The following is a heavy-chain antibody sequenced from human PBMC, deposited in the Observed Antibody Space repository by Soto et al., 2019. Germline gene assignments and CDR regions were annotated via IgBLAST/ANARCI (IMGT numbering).Heavy chain of an antibody. V-gene: IGHV3-33*01. J-gene: IGHJ4*02. CDR1: GFLFSRFG. CDR3: ARDDEYDDNGLDY. D-gene: IGHD1-1*01. Sequence: QVQLVESGGGVVQPGTSLRLSCAASGFLFSRFGMHWVRQAPGKGLEWVAVIVHHGGRKDYADSVSGRFTISRDNSRNTLFLEMSSLRVEDTAIYYCARDDEYDDNGLDYWGQGTLVTVSS. CDR2: IVHHGGRK.